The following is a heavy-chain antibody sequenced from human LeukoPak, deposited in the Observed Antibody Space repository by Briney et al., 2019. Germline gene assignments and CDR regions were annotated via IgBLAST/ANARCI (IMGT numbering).Heavy chain of an antibody. CDR2: ISGSGGST. CDR1: GFTFSSYA. J-gene: IGHJ5*02. CDR3: ARDLYYYDSSGYSP. V-gene: IGHV3-23*01. D-gene: IGHD3-22*01. Sequence: GGSLRLSCAASGFTFSSYAMSWVRQAPGKGLEWVSAISGSGGSTYYADSVKGRFTISRDNAKNTLYLQMNSLRAEDTAVYYCARDLYYYDSSGYSPWGQGTLVTVSS.